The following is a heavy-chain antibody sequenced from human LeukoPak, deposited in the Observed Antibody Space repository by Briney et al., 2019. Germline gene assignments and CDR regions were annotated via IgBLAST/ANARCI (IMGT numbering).Heavy chain of an antibody. D-gene: IGHD5-24*01. CDR2: LSWNSGSI. CDR3: AKGPGMATVKRYLDY. Sequence: GRSLRLSCAASGFTFDDHAMHWVRQAPGKGLEWVSGLSWNSGSIDYADSVKGRFTISRDNAKNSLYLRMNSLRAEDTALYYCAKGPGMATVKRYLDYWGQGTLVTVSS. J-gene: IGHJ4*02. CDR1: GFTFDDHA. V-gene: IGHV3-9*01.